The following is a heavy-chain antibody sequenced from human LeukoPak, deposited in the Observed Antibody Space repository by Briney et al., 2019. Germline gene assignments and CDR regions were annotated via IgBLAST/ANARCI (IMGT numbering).Heavy chain of an antibody. CDR2: IDPNSGGT. CDR3: ARGRLSPSGYYFDY. CDR1: GYTFTGYY. V-gene: IGHV1-2*02. Sequence: ASVKVSCKASGYTFTGYYMHWVRQAPGQGLEWMGWIDPNSGGTNYAQKFQGRVTMTRDTSISTAYMELSRLRSDDTAVYYRARGRLSPSGYYFDYWGQGTLVTVSS. J-gene: IGHJ4*02. D-gene: IGHD6-25*01.